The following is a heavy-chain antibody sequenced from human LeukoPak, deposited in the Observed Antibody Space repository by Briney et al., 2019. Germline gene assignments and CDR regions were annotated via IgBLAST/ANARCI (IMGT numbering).Heavy chain of an antibody. CDR2: ISYDGSNK. J-gene: IGHJ3*02. V-gene: IGHV3-30*03. Sequence: GGSLRLSCVASGFTFSSYGMHWVRQAPGKGLEWVAVISYDGSNKYYADSVKGRFTISRDNSKNTLYLQMNSLRAEDTAVYYCATGRAFDIWGQGTMVTVSS. CDR3: ATGRAFDI. D-gene: IGHD3-10*01. CDR1: GFTFSSYG.